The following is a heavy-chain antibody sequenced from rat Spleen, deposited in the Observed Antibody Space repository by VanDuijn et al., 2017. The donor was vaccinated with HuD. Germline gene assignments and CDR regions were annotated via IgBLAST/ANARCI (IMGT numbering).Heavy chain of an antibody. V-gene: IGHV2-32*01. Sequence: QVQLKESGPGLVQPSQTLSLTCTVSGFSSTRNHVHWVRQPPGKGLEWMGIMWNDGDTSYNSALKSRLRISRDTSKSQVFLKMNSLQTDDTGTYYCTRELAYWGQGTLVTVSS. CDR1: GFSSTRNH. CDR2: MWNDGDT. J-gene: IGHJ3*01. CDR3: TRELAY.